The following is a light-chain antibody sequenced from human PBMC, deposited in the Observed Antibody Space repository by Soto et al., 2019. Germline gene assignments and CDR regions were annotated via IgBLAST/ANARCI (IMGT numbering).Light chain of an antibody. CDR2: DAS. CDR1: QSISSW. J-gene: IGKJ1*01. CDR3: HQYNSYSQT. V-gene: IGKV1-5*01. Sequence: DIQMTQSPSTLSASVGDRVTITCRASQSISSWLAWYQQKPGKAPKLLIYDASSLESGGPSRFSGSGSGTEFTLTISSLQPDDFATYYCHQYNSYSQTFGQGTKVEIK.